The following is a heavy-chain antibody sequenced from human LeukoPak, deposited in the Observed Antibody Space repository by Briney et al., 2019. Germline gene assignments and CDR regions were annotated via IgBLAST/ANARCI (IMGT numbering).Heavy chain of an antibody. CDR3: ARDWPVRSSWGGGSFDY. Sequence: SETLSLTCIVSGYSISSDYYWGWIRQPPGKGLEWIGSLYHTGTTYYNPSLKSRVNISVDTSQNQFSLKLSSVTAADTAVYYCARDWPVRSSWGGGSFDYWGQGTLVTVSS. J-gene: IGHJ4*02. CDR1: GYSISSDYY. V-gene: IGHV4-38-2*02. CDR2: LYHTGTT. D-gene: IGHD6-13*01.